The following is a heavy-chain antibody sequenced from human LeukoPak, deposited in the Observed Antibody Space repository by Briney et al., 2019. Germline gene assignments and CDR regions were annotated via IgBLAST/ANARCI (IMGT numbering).Heavy chain of an antibody. D-gene: IGHD3-22*01. CDR3: ARDGKERITMIVVAYYFDY. CDR2: ISYDGSNK. J-gene: IGHJ4*02. V-gene: IGHV3-30-3*01. Sequence: PGRSLRLSCAASGFTFSSYAMLWVRQAPGKGLEWVAVISYDGSNKYYADSVKGRFTISRDNSKNTLYLQMNSLRAEDTAVYYCARDGKERITMIVVAYYFDYWGQGTLVTVSS. CDR1: GFTFSSYA.